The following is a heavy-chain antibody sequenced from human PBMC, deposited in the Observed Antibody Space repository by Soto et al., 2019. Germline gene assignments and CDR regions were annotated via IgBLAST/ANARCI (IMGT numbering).Heavy chain of an antibody. CDR3: LRYPDGGSLDY. CDR1: GFTFSASA. Sequence: EVRLVESGGGLVQPGGSLKLSCAGSGFTFSASAMHWVRQASGKGLEWVGRIKSRADNYATGYAASVKGRFTVSRDDSKNTAYLQMNSLRTEDMAVYYCLRYPDGGSLDYWGQGTLVTVSS. J-gene: IGHJ4*02. V-gene: IGHV3-73*02. CDR2: IKSRADNYAT. D-gene: IGHD6-25*01.